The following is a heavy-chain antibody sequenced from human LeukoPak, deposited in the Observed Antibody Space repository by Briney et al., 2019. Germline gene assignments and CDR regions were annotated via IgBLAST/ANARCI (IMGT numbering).Heavy chain of an antibody. CDR2: IRNDGSNE. CDR1: GFTFNSYD. CDR3: AKGYSHDFWSGYPLAYFDY. V-gene: IGHV3-30*02. Sequence: GGSLRLSCAASGFTFNSYDMHWVRQAPGKGLEWVSFIRNDGSNEYYADSVKGRFTISRDNSKNTLYLQMNSLRAEDTAVYYCAKGYSHDFWSGYPLAYFDYWGQGTLVTVSS. D-gene: IGHD3-3*01. J-gene: IGHJ4*02.